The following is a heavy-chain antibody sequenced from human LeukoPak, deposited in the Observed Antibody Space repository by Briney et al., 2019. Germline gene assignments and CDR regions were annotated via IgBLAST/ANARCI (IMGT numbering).Heavy chain of an antibody. CDR3: AELGVPWFDP. Sequence: SVKVSCKASGGTFSSYAISWVRQAPGQGLEWMGGIIPIFGTADYAQKFQGRVTITADESTSTAYMELSSLRSEDTAVCYCAELGVPWFDPWGQGTLVTVSS. D-gene: IGHD3-16*01. V-gene: IGHV1-69*13. CDR2: IIPIFGTA. J-gene: IGHJ5*02. CDR1: GGTFSSYA.